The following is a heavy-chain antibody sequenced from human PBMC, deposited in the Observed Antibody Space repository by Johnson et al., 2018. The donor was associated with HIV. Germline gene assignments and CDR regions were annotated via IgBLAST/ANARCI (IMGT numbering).Heavy chain of an antibody. CDR1: GFTFSSYA. CDR3: VRPAAAGRDDAFDI. Sequence: VESGGGVVQPGRSLRLSCAASGFTFSSYAMHWVRQAPGKGLEWVAVISYDGSNKYYADSVNGRFTISRDNSKNTLYLQMNSLRAEDTAVYYCVRPAAAGRDDAFDIWGQGTMVTVSS. CDR2: ISYDGSNK. D-gene: IGHD6-13*01. V-gene: IGHV3-30*04. J-gene: IGHJ3*02.